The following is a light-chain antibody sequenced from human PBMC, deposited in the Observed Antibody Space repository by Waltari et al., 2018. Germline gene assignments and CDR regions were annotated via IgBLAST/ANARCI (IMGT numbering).Light chain of an antibody. J-gene: IGLJ2*01. CDR2: DVS. CDR1: SSYVGGYNS. V-gene: IGLV2-14*03. CDR3: SSYTTSSTLG. Sequence: QSALTQPASVSGSPGQSITISCTGSSSYVGGYNSVSWYQQYPGKAPKLMIYDVSNRPSGVSNRFSGSKSGNTASLTISGLQAEDEADYYCSSYTTSSTLGFGGGTKLTVL.